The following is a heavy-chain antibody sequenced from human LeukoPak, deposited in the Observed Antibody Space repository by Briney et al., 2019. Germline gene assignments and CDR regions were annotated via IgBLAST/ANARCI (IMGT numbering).Heavy chain of an antibody. CDR2: IYYSGRT. Sequence: SETLSLTCTVSGGSISSSSYYWGWIRQPPGEGLEWIGSIYYSGRTYYNPSLKSRVTISVDTSKNQFSLKLTSVTAADMAVYYCARDRAQGGSLGYWGQGTLVTVSS. J-gene: IGHJ4*02. D-gene: IGHD5-12*01. CDR1: GGSISSSSYY. CDR3: ARDRAQGGSLGY. V-gene: IGHV4-39*07.